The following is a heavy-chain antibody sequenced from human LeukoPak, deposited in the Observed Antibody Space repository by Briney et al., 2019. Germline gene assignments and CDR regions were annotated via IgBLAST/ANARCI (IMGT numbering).Heavy chain of an antibody. Sequence: GESLKISCKTSGYSFTNYWIAWVRQMPGKSLEYMGIIYPRDSDIRYNPSFRGQVTISADKSISTAYLQWTSLKASDTAMYFCARPPHTSSWYFFDFWGQGTLVTVSS. CDR2: IYPRDSDI. D-gene: IGHD6-13*01. J-gene: IGHJ4*02. CDR1: GYSFTNYW. CDR3: ARPPHTSSWYFFDF. V-gene: IGHV5-51*01.